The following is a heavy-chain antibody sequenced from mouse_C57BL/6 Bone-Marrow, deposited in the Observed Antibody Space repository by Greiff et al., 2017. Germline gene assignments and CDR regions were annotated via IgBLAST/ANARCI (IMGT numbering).Heavy chain of an antibody. V-gene: IGHV5-15*01. CDR1: GFTFSDYG. J-gene: IGHJ4*01. Sequence: EVQLVESGGGLVQPGGSLKLSCAASGFTFSDYGMAWVRQAPRKGPEWVAFISNLAYSIYYADTVTGRFTISRENAKNTLYLEMSSLRSEDTAMYYCARQFLLSYAMDYWGQGTSVTVSS. CDR3: ARQFLLSYAMDY. D-gene: IGHD2-10*01. CDR2: ISNLAYSI.